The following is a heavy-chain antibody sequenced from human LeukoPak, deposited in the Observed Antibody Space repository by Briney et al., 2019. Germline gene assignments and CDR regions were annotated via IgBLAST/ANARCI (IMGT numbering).Heavy chain of an antibody. D-gene: IGHD3-9*01. V-gene: IGHV4-59*01. CDR2: IYYRGST. Sequence: SETLSLTCTVSGGSISSYYWSWIRQPPGKGLEWIGYIYYRGSTNYNPSLKSRVTISVDTSKNQFSLKLSSVTAADTAVYYCARGGGLRYFDWLPTAGLDYWGQGTLVTVSS. CDR3: ARGGGLRYFDWLPTAGLDY. J-gene: IGHJ4*02. CDR1: GGSISSYY.